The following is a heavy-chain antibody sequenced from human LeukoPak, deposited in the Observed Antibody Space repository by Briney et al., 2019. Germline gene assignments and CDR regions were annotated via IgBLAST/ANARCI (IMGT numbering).Heavy chain of an antibody. V-gene: IGHV3-23*01. CDR2: ISGSGGST. J-gene: IGHJ4*02. CDR1: GSTFSSYA. D-gene: IGHD4-17*01. CDR3: AKSTTVTLGDFDY. Sequence: PGGSLRPAFPPSGSTFSSYAIGWVRQPPGRGLGWVSAISGSGGSTYYADSVKGRFTISRDNSKNTLYLQMNSLRAEDTAVYYCAKSTTVTLGDFDYWGQGTLVTVSS.